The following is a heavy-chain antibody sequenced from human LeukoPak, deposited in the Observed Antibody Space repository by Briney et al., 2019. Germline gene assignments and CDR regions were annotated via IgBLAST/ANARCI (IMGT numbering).Heavy chain of an antibody. J-gene: IGHJ4*02. CDR1: GFTFSSYS. V-gene: IGHV3-21*01. CDR3: ARNRGRGQWLVPY. CDR2: ISSSSSYI. Sequence: GGSLRLSCAASGFTFSSYSMNWVRQAPGKGLEWVSSISSSSSYIYYADSVKGRFTISRDNAKNSLYLQMNSLRAEDTAVYYCARNRGRGQWLVPYCGQGTLVTVSS. D-gene: IGHD6-19*01.